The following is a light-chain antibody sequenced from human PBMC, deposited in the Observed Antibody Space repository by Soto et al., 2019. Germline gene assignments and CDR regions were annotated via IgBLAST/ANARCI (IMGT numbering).Light chain of an antibody. Sequence: EIVMTQSPATLSVSPGERATLSCRASQSVSSNLAWYQQKPGQAPRLLIYGAPTRATGIPARFSGSGSGTEFTLTISSLQSEDFAVYYCQQYNNWPPVTFGQGTKVDIK. CDR3: QQYNNWPPVT. V-gene: IGKV3-15*01. J-gene: IGKJ1*01. CDR2: GAP. CDR1: QSVSSN.